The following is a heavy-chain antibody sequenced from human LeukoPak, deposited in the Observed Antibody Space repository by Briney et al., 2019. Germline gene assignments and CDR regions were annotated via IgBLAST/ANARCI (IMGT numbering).Heavy chain of an antibody. V-gene: IGHV1-69*05. CDR1: GGTFSSYA. Sequence: SVKVSCKASGGTFSSYAISWVRQAPGQGLEWMGGIIPIFGTANYAQKFQGRVTITTDESTSTAYMELSSLRSEDTAVYYCARLPAGADDAFDIWGQGTMVTVSS. CDR2: IIPIFGTA. J-gene: IGHJ3*02. CDR3: ARLPAGADDAFDI.